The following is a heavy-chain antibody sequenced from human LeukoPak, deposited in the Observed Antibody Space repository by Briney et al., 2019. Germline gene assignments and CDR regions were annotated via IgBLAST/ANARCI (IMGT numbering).Heavy chain of an antibody. CDR2: INSDGSST. Sequence: GGSLRLSCAASGFTFTNYCMLWVRQAPGKGLLWVSRINSDGSSTTYADSVKGRFTISRDNAKNTVYLQMNSLRAEDTAVYYCARVQGCSGGTCYFHYWGQGTLVTVSS. J-gene: IGHJ4*02. V-gene: IGHV3-74*01. CDR3: ARVQGCSGGTCYFHY. CDR1: GFTFTNYC. D-gene: IGHD2-15*01.